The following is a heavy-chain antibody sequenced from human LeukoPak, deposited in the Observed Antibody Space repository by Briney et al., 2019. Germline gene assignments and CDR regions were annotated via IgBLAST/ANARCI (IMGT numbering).Heavy chain of an antibody. V-gene: IGHV5-51*01. CDR2: IYPGDSDT. Sequence: GESLKISCKGSGYSFTSYWIGWVRQMPGKGLEWMGIIYPGDSDTRYSPSFQGQVTISADKSISTAYLQWSSLKASDTAVYYCARSPYCGGDCYEHFDYWGQGTLVTVSS. J-gene: IGHJ4*02. CDR1: GYSFTSYW. CDR3: ARSPYCGGDCYEHFDY. D-gene: IGHD2-21*02.